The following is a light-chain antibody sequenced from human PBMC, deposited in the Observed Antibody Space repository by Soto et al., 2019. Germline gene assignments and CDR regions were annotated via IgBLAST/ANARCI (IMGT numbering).Light chain of an antibody. CDR1: QSVTTSY. CDR3: HQRQRWPRT. CDR2: GTS. Sequence: ELLLPQSPGTLSLSPGERAPLSCRTSQSVTTSYLAWYQQKPGQAPRLLIYGTSNRATGVPARFSGSGSGTDFTLTITRLEPEDFALYYCHQRQRWPRTFGQGTKVDIK. V-gene: IGKV3-20*01. J-gene: IGKJ1*01.